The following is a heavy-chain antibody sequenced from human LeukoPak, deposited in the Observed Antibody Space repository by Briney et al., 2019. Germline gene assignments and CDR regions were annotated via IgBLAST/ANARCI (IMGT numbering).Heavy chain of an antibody. CDR2: IYYSGST. J-gene: IGHJ4*02. D-gene: IGHD6-13*01. Sequence: PSETLSLTCAVSGGSISSTSYYWAWIRQPPGKGLEWIGTIYYSGSTYYNPSLKSRVTISVGRSKNQFSLKLSSVTAADTAVYYCARVARAAAGTPMFDYWGQGTLVTVSS. CDR1: GGSISSTSYY. V-gene: IGHV4-39*07. CDR3: ARVARAAAGTPMFDY.